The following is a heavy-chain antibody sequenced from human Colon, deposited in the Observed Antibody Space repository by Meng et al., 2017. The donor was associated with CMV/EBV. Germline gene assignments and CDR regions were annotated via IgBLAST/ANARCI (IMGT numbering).Heavy chain of an antibody. CDR1: GGSINTNNW. D-gene: IGHD4-17*01. J-gene: IGHJ4*02. V-gene: IGHV4-4*02. CDR2: IYYSGGT. Sequence: AVSGGSINTNNWWSWVRQPPGKGLEWIGEIYYSGGTNYNTSLESRVTISVDKSRSQFSLKLSSVTAADTAVYYCARTPTVTTRYFDSWGQGTLVTVSS. CDR3: ARTPTVTTRYFDS.